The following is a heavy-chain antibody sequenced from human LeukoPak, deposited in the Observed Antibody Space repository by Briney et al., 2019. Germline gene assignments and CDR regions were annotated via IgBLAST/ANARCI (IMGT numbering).Heavy chain of an antibody. CDR1: GFTFSSYW. CDR2: IKQDGSEK. J-gene: IGHJ5*02. V-gene: IGHV3-7*01. CDR3: ARVGSGSCFWFDP. D-gene: IGHD1-26*01. Sequence: GGSLRLSCAASGFTFSSYWMSWVRQAPGKGLEWVANIKQDGSEKYYVDSVKGRFTISRDNAKNSLYLQMNSLRAEDTAVYYCARVGSGSCFWFDPWGQGTLVTVSS.